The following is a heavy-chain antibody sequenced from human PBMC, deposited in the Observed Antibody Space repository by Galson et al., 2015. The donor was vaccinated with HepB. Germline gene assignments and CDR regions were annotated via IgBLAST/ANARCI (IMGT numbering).Heavy chain of an antibody. CDR1: GFTFNSFA. Sequence: SLRLSCAASGFTFNSFAMSWVRQAPGKGLEWVSYISGGGGRTNYADSVKGRFTISRDNSKNTRYLQMNSLRAEDTAVYYCAKGYDSSGYYSFYFDFWGQGILVTVSS. CDR2: ISGGGGRT. D-gene: IGHD3-22*01. V-gene: IGHV3-23*01. J-gene: IGHJ4*02. CDR3: AKGYDSSGYYSFYFDF.